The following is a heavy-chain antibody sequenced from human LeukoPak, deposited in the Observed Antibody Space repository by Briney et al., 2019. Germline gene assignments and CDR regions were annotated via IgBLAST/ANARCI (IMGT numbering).Heavy chain of an antibody. Sequence: PSETLSLTCTVSGGSISSGGYYWSWIRQHPGKGLEWIGYIYYSGSTYYNPSLKSRVTISVDTSKNQFSLKLSSVTAADTAVYYRGRERGRPPSGGYAHSRFFDIWGKGKMVPVSS. CDR2: IYYSGST. CDR3: GRERGRPPSGGYAHSRFFDI. J-gene: IGHJ3*02. D-gene: IGHD5-12*01. CDR1: GGSISSGGYY. V-gene: IGHV4-31*03.